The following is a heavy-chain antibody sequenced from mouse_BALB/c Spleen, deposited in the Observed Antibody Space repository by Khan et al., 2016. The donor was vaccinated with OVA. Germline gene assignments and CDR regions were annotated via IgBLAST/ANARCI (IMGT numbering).Heavy chain of an antibody. J-gene: IGHJ2*01. V-gene: IGHV3-2*02. CDR2: ISYSGRT. Sequence: EVQLQESGPGLVKPSQSLSLTCTVTGYSITSDYAWYWIRQFPGNKLEWMGYISYSGRTSYTPSLKSRISITRDTSKNQFFLQLNSVTTEDTTTSYCARPETITTVIATDFDYWGQGTTLTVAS. CDR1: GYSITSDYA. D-gene: IGHD1-1*01. CDR3: ARPETITTVIATDFDY.